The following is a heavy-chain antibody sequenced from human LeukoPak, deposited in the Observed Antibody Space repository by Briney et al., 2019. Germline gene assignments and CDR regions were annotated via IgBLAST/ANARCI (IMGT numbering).Heavy chain of an antibody. CDR1: GGSISSSSYY. CDR3: ARARSFSMHAFDI. V-gene: IGHV4-39*07. Sequence: SETLSLTCTVSGGSISSSSYYWGWIRQPPGKGLEWIGEINHSGSTNYNPSLKSRVTISVDTSKNQFSLKLSSVTAADTAVYYCARARSFSMHAFDIWGQGTMVTVSS. CDR2: INHSGST. J-gene: IGHJ3*02. D-gene: IGHD2-8*01.